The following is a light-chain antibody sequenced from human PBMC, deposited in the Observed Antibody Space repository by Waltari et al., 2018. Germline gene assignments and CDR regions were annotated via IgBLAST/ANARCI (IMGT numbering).Light chain of an antibody. V-gene: IGKV1-27*01. J-gene: IGKJ2*01. CDR3: QSYSSASYT. CDR1: QGISNY. Sequence: DIQMTQSPSSLSASVGDRVTITCRASQGISNYLAWFQQKPGKVPKLLIYAASTLQSGVPPRFSGSRSGTDFTLIITSLQPEDVATYYCQSYSSASYTFGQGTKLEIK. CDR2: AAS.